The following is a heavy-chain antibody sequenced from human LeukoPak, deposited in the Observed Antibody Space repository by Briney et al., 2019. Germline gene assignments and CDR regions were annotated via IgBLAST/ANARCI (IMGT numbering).Heavy chain of an antibody. V-gene: IGHV1-2*02. Sequence: ASVRVSCKASGYTFTGYYLHWVRQAPGQGLEWMGWINPNSADTKYAQTFQGRVTMTRDTSISTAYMYLSRLRSDDTAVYYCARGPYCGGDCYQNYFDYWGQGTLVTVSS. J-gene: IGHJ4*02. D-gene: IGHD2-21*02. CDR1: GYTFTGYY. CDR2: INPNSADT. CDR3: ARGPYCGGDCYQNYFDY.